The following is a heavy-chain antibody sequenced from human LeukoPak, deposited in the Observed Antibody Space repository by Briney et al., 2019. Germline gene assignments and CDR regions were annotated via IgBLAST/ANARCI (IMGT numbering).Heavy chain of an antibody. CDR2: INGDNGNT. V-gene: IGHV1-3*01. Sequence: GASVKVSCETSGYNFASYTMHWLRQAPGQSPEWMGSINGDNGNTKYSEKFQGRVTFTRDTSASSAYMELSRLRSEDTAVYYCARSSSGTYHYWGKGTLVTASS. J-gene: IGHJ4*02. CDR1: GYNFASYT. D-gene: IGHD3-10*01. CDR3: ARSSSGTYHY.